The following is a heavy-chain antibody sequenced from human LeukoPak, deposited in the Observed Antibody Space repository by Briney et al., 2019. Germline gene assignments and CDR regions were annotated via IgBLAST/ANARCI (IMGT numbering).Heavy chain of an antibody. V-gene: IGHV3-48*01. D-gene: IGHD2-15*01. CDR1: GFTFSSYS. CDR2: ISSSSSSI. Sequence: GGSLRLSCAASGFTFSSYSMNWVRQAPGKGLEWVSYISSSSSSIYYADSVKGRFTISRDNAKNSLYLQMNSLRAEDTAVYYCARRRDGWYFDYWGQGTLVSVSS. CDR3: ARRRDGWYFDY. J-gene: IGHJ4*02.